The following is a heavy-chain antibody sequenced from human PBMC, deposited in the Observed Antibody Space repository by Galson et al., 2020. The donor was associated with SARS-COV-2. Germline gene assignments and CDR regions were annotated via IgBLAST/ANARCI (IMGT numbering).Heavy chain of an antibody. D-gene: IGHD2-21*02. Sequence: SETLSLTCAVYGGSFSGYYWSWIRQPPGKGLEWIGEINSSGSTNYNPSLKSRVTISVDTSKNHFSLKLSSVTAADTAVYYCAREENFFLVGTATRRCYVDYGGRGTLATVSS. CDR1: GGSFSGYY. CDR3: AREENFFLVGTATRRCYVDY. J-gene: IGHJ4*02. V-gene: IGHV4-34*01. CDR2: INSSGST.